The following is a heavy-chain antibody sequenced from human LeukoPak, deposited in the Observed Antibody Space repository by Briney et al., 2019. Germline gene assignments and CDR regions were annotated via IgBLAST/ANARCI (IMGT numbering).Heavy chain of an antibody. D-gene: IGHD2-2*01. Sequence: GGSLRLSCTASGFTFSSYWMTWVRQAPGKGLEWVANIKQDGSEKYYVDSVKGRFTISRDNAKNSLFLQMNSLRAEDTAVYYCARALLGYCSSTSCSTRGFDYWGQGTLVTVSS. CDR3: ARALLGYCSSTSCSTRGFDY. J-gene: IGHJ4*02. CDR2: IKQDGSEK. V-gene: IGHV3-7*01. CDR1: GFTFSSYW.